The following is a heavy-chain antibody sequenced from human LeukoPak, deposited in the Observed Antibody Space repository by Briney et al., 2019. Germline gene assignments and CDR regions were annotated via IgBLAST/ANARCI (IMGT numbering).Heavy chain of an antibody. J-gene: IGHJ4*02. V-gene: IGHV4-38-2*01. CDR1: GYRISSGYY. CDR3: ARVVVGCCSVGNCYTGDIDY. CDR2: KYFSGDT. Sequence: SETLSPTCAVSGYRISSGYYWGWIRQPPGKGLEWIGSKYFSGDTSYNPSLKRRVTMSVDTSTNQFSLRLNSVTTADTAVYYCARVVVGCCSVGNCYTGDIDYWGQGTLVTVSS. D-gene: IGHD2-15*01.